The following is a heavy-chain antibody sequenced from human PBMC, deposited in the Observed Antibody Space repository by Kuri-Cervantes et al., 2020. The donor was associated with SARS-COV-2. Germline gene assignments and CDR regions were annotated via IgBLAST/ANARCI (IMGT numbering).Heavy chain of an antibody. D-gene: IGHD5-18*01. CDR2: IYHSGST. CDR1: GGSISSSSYY. Sequence: GSLRLSCTVSGGSISSSSYYWGWIRQPPGKGLEWIGEIYHSGSTNYNPSLKSRVTISVDTSKNQFPLKLSSVTAADTAVYYCARERRGYSYGPWFDPWGQGTLVTVSS. J-gene: IGHJ5*02. CDR3: ARERRGYSYGPWFDP. V-gene: IGHV4-39*06.